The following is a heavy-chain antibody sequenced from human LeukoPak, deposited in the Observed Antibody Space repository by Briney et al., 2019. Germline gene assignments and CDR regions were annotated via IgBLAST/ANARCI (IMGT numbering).Heavy chain of an antibody. V-gene: IGHV4-39*01. CDR2: IYYSGST. CDR3: ARVSLVRGAPDYYFDY. Sequence: PSETLSLTCTVSGGSISSSIYYWGWVRQPPGKGLEWIGSIYYSGSTYYNSSLKSRVTISADTSKNQFSLKLSSVTAADTAVYYCARVSLVRGAPDYYFDYWGQGTLVTVSS. CDR1: GGSISSSIYY. J-gene: IGHJ4*02. D-gene: IGHD3-10*01.